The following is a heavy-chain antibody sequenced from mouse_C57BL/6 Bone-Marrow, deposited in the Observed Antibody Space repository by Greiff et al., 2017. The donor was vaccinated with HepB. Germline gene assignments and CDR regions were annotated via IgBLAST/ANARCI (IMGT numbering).Heavy chain of an antibody. J-gene: IGHJ4*01. CDR3: ARRFYYGSSGDY. CDR2: IHPNSGST. V-gene: IGHV1-64*01. D-gene: IGHD1-1*01. CDR1: GSTFTSYW. Sequence: VQLQQPGAELVKPGASVELSCKASGSTFTSYWVHWVKQRPGQGLEWIGMIHPNSGSTNYNEKFKSKATLTVDKSSSTAYMQLSSLTSEDSAVYYCARRFYYGSSGDYWGQGTSVTVSS.